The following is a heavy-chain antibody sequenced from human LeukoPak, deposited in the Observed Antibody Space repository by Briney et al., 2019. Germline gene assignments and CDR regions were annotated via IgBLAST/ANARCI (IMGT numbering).Heavy chain of an antibody. V-gene: IGHV1-69*05. CDR1: GGTFSSYA. J-gene: IGHJ3*02. D-gene: IGHD3-10*01. Sequence: SVKASCKASGGTFSSYAIIGGRQAPGHRVKCMGRIIPIFGTVNYEQKFQVRVTITTHESPSTAYMELTRLRSEDTAVYCGAASGSGIEKFDAFYIWGQGTIV. CDR2: IIPIFGTV. CDR3: AASGSGIEKFDAFYI.